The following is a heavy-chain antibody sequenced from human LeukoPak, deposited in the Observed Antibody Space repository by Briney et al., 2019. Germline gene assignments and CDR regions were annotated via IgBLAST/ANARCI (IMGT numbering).Heavy chain of an antibody. V-gene: IGHV1-69*04. D-gene: IGHD3-9*01. J-gene: IGHJ5*02. Sequence: ASVKVSCKASGGTFSSYAISWVRQAPGQGLEWMGRIIPILGIANYAQKFQGRVTITADKSTSTAYTELSSLRSEDTAVYYCARSIEITINWFDPWGQGTLVTVSS. CDR2: IIPILGIA. CDR1: GGTFSSYA. CDR3: ARSIEITINWFDP.